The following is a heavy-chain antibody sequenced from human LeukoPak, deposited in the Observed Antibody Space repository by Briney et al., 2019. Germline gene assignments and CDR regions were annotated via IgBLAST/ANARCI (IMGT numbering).Heavy chain of an antibody. CDR3: ASGFSSSPYFDY. D-gene: IGHD6-6*01. CDR2: ISGSGGST. CDR1: GFTFSSYA. V-gene: IGHV3-23*01. J-gene: IGHJ4*02. Sequence: GGSLRLSCAASGFTFSSYAMSWVRQAPGKGLEWVSAISGSGGSTYYADSVKGRFTISRDNSKNSLFLQMNSLRDEDTAVYYCASGFSSSPYFDYWGQGTLVTVSS.